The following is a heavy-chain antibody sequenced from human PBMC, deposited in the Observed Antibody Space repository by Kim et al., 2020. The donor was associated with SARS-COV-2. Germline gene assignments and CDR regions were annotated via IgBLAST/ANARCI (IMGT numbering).Heavy chain of an antibody. CDR2: IWYDGSNK. Sequence: GGSLRLSCAASGFTFSSYAMHWVRQAPGKGLEWVAVIWYDGSNKYYADSVKGRFTISRDNSKNTLYLQMNSLRAEDTAVYYCAKDRLYGDYGAFDIWGQGTMVTVSS. CDR1: GFTFSSYA. CDR3: AKDRLYGDYGAFDI. V-gene: IGHV3-33*06. J-gene: IGHJ3*02. D-gene: IGHD4-17*01.